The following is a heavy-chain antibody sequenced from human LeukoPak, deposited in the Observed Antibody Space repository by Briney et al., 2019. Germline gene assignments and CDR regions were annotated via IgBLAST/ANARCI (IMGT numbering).Heavy chain of an antibody. Sequence: GGSLRLSCAASGFTFSTYWMAWVRQAPGKGLEWVANIKGDESAKHQADSVKGRFTISRDSAQNSVYLQMTSLRGEDTAVYYCARDVGGSLDYWGQGTLVTVSS. CDR1: GFTFSTYW. CDR3: ARDVGGSLDY. V-gene: IGHV3-7*01. J-gene: IGHJ4*02. CDR2: IKGDESAK. D-gene: IGHD1-26*01.